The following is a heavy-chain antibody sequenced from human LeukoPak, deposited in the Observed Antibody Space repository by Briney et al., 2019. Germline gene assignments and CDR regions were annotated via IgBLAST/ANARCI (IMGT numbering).Heavy chain of an antibody. CDR1: GFSFSSLE. V-gene: IGHV3-48*03. CDR2: ISSSGSTI. CDR3: ATTIAATDTRYFDY. Sequence: PGGSLRLSCAASGFSFSSLEMNCVRRAPGKGLEWVSCISSSGSTIYYADSVRGRFTISRDNAKNSLYLQMNSLRAEDTAVYYCATTIAATDTRYFDYWGQGTLVTVSS. J-gene: IGHJ4*02. D-gene: IGHD6-25*01.